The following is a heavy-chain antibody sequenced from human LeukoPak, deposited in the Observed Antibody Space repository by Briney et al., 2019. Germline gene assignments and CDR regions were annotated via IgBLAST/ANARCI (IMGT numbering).Heavy chain of an antibody. V-gene: IGHV3-23*01. CDR3: ARLSGSPKLGY. CDR2: ISGSGGST. D-gene: IGHD3-16*02. J-gene: IGHJ4*02. Sequence: GGSLRLSCAASGFTFSSYAMSWVRQAPGKGLEWVSAISGSGGSTYYADSVKGRFTISRDNSKNTLYLQMNSLRAEDTAVYYCARLSGSPKLGYWGQGTLVTVSS. CDR1: GFTFSSYA.